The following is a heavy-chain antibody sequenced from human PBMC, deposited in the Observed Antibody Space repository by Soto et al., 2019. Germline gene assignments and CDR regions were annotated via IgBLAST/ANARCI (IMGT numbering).Heavy chain of an antibody. J-gene: IGHJ6*02. Sequence: QVQLVQSGAEVKKPGASVKVSCKASGYTFTSYYMHWVRQAPGQGLEWMGIINPSGGSTSYAQKFPGRVTMTRDTSTSTVYMELSSLRSEDTAVYYCARAAGRGYSYGYSSGMDVWGQGTTVTVSS. CDR3: ARAAGRGYSYGYSSGMDV. CDR1: GYTFTSYY. V-gene: IGHV1-46*01. CDR2: INPSGGST. D-gene: IGHD5-18*01.